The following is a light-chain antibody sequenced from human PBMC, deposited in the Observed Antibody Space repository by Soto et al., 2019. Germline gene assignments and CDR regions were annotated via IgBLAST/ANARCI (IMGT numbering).Light chain of an antibody. CDR1: QGISNF. Sequence: IQMPQSPSAMSASVGDIVTITCRAIQGISNFLAWFQQNPGKVPKRLIYASSSLQSGVPSRFSGSGSGTEFTLTISSLQPEDFATYYFLQHNNYPWTFGQGTKVEIK. J-gene: IGKJ1*01. CDR2: ASS. CDR3: LQHNNYPWT. V-gene: IGKV1-17*03.